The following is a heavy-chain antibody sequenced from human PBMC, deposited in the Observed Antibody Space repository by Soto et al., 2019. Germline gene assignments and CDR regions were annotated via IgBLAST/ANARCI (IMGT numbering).Heavy chain of an antibody. CDR3: AREPGDFWSGYYDS. CDR1: GFTFSSYD. V-gene: IGHV3-13*01. J-gene: IGHJ4*02. Sequence: EVQLVESGGGLVQPGGSLRLSCAASGFTFSSYDMHWVRQATGKGLEWVSAIGTAGDTYYPGSVKGRFTISRENAKNSLYLQMNSLRAGDTAVYYCAREPGDFWSGYYDSWGQGTLVTVSS. D-gene: IGHD3-3*01. CDR2: IGTAGDT.